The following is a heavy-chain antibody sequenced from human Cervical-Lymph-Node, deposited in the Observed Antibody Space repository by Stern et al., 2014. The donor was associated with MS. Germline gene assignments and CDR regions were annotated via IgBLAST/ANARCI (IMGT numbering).Heavy chain of an antibody. CDR3: ARETWMQQQWGAFDI. J-gene: IGHJ3*02. V-gene: IGHV4-31*03. CDR2: IYSSGST. Sequence: VQLVESGPGLVKPSQTLSLTCTVSGDSVSRGTNYWTRIRQHTVKGLEWLGCIYSSGSTYYNPALRMRLTISKHTSKEEFSLRLNSVTDADTAVYYCARETWMQQQWGAFDIWGQGTMVTVSS. CDR1: GDSVSRGTNY. D-gene: IGHD1/OR15-1a*01.